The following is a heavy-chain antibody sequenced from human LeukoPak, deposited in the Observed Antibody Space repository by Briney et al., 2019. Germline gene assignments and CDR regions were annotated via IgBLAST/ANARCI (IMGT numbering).Heavy chain of an antibody. CDR2: ISADNGNT. CDR3: ARDLFLKDYYGSGSSYRDY. CDR1: GYTFTSYG. J-gene: IGHJ4*02. Sequence: ASVKVSCKASGYTFTSYGISWVRQAPGQGLEWMGWISADNGNTNYAQKLQGRVTMTTDTSTSTAYMELRSLRSDDTAVYYCARDLFLKDYYGSGSSYRDYWGQGTLVTVSS. D-gene: IGHD3-10*01. V-gene: IGHV1-18*01.